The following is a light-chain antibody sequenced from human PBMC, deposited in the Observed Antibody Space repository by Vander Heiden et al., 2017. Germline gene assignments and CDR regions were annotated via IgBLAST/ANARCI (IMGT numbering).Light chain of an antibody. CDR1: KVGDKY. CDR2: QDS. CDR3: QAWDSSNYVV. Sequence: SYELTQPPSVSVSPGQTASITCSGDKVGDKYACWYQQKPGQSPVLVIYQDSKRPAGIPERFSGSNAGNTATLTISGTQAMDEADYYCQAWDSSNYVVFGGGTKLTVL. V-gene: IGLV3-1*01. J-gene: IGLJ2*01.